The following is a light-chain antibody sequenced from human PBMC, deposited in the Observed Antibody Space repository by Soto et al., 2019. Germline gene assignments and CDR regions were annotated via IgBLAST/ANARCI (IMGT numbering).Light chain of an antibody. CDR2: GAS. V-gene: IGKV3-20*01. J-gene: IGKJ1*01. CDR1: QRVASRN. CDR3: QQYGSSPWT. Sequence: EIVLTQSPGTLSLSPGERATLSCRASQRVASRNLAWYQQKPGQAPRLLIYGASSRATGIPDRFSGSGSGTDFTLTISRLEPEDFAVYYCQQYGSSPWTFGQGTKVDIK.